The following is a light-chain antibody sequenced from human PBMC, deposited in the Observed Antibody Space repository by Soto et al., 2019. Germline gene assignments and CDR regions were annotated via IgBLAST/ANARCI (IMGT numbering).Light chain of an antibody. CDR2: DAS. CDR3: QQYYSSWP. J-gene: IGKJ1*01. CDR1: QSISPW. V-gene: IGKV1-5*01. Sequence: DIQMTQSPSTLSASVGDRVTITCRASQSISPWLAWYQQKPGKAPTFLVYDASNLHSGVPARFSGSGSGSEFTLNISRLQPDDFGTYYCQQYYSSWPFGQGTKVDIX.